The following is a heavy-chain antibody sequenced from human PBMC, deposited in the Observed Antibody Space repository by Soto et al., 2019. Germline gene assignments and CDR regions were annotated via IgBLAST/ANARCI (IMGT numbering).Heavy chain of an antibody. CDR3: ARGRGSEYSGYVSGRINYYYMDV. V-gene: IGHV4-34*01. Sequence: SETLSLTCAVYGGSFSGYYWIWIRQPPGKGLEYIGEINHSGSTNYNPSLKSRVTISVDTSKNQFSLKLSSVTAADTAVYYCARGRGSEYSGYVSGRINYYYMDVWGKGTTVTVSS. D-gene: IGHD5-12*01. J-gene: IGHJ6*03. CDR1: GGSFSGYY. CDR2: INHSGST.